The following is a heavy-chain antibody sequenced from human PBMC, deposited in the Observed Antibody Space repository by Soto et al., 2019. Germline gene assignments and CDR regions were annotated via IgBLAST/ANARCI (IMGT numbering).Heavy chain of an antibody. CDR3: ATFLDIVVVPAPVG. J-gene: IGHJ4*02. Sequence: SVKVSCKASGGTFSSYAISWVRQAPGQGLEWMGGIIPIFGTANYAQKFQGRVTITADESTSTAYMELSSLRSEDTAVYYCATFLDIVVVPAPVGWGQGTLVTVSS. CDR1: GGTFSSYA. CDR2: IIPIFGTA. V-gene: IGHV1-69*13. D-gene: IGHD2-2*03.